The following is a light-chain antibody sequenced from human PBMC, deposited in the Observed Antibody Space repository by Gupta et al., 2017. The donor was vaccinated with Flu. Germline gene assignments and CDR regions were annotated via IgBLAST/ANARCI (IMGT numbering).Light chain of an antibody. CDR1: SGSIASNY. Sequence: NFMLTQPHSVSESPGKTVTISCTRSSGSIASNYVQWYQQPPGTSPTTVIYEDNQRPSGVPDRFSGSIDSSSNSASLTISGLKTEDEADYYCQSYEVFGGGTKLTVL. CDR2: EDN. J-gene: IGLJ3*02. CDR3: QSYEV. V-gene: IGLV6-57*01.